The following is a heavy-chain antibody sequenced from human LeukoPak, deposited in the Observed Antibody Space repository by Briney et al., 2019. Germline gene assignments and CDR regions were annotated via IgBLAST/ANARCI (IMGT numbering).Heavy chain of an antibody. CDR2: INPSGSYT. D-gene: IGHD2-15*01. J-gene: IGHJ5*02. CDR3: ARDNSGGSTRWFDP. Sequence: ASVKVSCKASGYIFTSYYMHWVRQAPGEGLEWMGIINPSGSYTSYAQKFQGRVTMTRDTSTSTVYMELSSLRPEDTAVYYCARDNSGGSTRWFDPWGQGTLVTVSS. V-gene: IGHV1-46*01. CDR1: GYIFTSYY.